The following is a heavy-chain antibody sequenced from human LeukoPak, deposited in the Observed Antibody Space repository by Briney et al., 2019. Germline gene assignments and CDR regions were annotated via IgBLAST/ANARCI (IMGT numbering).Heavy chain of an antibody. CDR2: INWNGDST. Sequence: GGSLRLSCAASGFTFDDYGMNWVRQAPGKGLEWVSGINWNGDSTGYADSVKGRFTVSRDNAKNSLFLQMNNLRAEDTALYYCARNLGLDICGQGTMVTVSS. CDR1: GFTFDDYG. CDR3: ARNLGLDI. V-gene: IGHV3-20*04. J-gene: IGHJ3*02.